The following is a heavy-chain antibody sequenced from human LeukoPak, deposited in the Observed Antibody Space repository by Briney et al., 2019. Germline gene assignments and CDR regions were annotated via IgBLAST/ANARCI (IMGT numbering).Heavy chain of an antibody. Sequence: ASVKVSCKASGYTFTSYGISWVRQAPGQGLEWMGWSSAYNGNANYAQKLQGRVTMTTDTSTSTAYMELRSLRSDDTAVYYCARGGNSGWRTPNDDYWGQGTLVTVSS. CDR1: GYTFTSYG. J-gene: IGHJ4*02. D-gene: IGHD6-19*01. CDR2: SSAYNGNA. V-gene: IGHV1-18*01. CDR3: ARGGNSGWRTPNDDY.